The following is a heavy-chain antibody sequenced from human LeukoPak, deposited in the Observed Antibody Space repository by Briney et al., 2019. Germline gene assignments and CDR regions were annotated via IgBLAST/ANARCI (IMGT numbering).Heavy chain of an antibody. Sequence: GGSLRLSCAASGFTFSSYAMSWVRQAPGKGLGWVSAISGSGGSTYYADSVKGRFTISRDNSKNSLYLQMSSLRAEDTAVYYCARDYYDSSGYIDAFDIWGQGTMVTVSS. CDR3: ARDYYDSSGYIDAFDI. J-gene: IGHJ3*02. CDR1: GFTFSSYA. CDR2: ISGSGGST. V-gene: IGHV3-23*01. D-gene: IGHD3-22*01.